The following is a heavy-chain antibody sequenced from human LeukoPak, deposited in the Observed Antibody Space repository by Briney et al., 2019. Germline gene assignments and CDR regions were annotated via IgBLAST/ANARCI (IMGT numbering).Heavy chain of an antibody. D-gene: IGHD3-22*01. CDR3: ARDGDYGYYDSSGSDY. CDR1: GFTFSSYS. J-gene: IGHJ4*02. CDR2: ISSSSSYI. V-gene: IGHV3-21*01. Sequence: PGGSLRLSCAASGFTFSSYSMNWVRQAPGKGLEWVSSISSSSSYIYYADSVKGRFTISRDNAKNSLYLQISSLRAEDTAVYYCARDGDYGYYDSSGSDYWGQGTLVTVSS.